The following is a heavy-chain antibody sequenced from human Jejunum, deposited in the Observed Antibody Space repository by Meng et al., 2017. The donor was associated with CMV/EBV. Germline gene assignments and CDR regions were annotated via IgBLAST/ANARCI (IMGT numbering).Heavy chain of an antibody. CDR2: MSYDGNNQ. V-gene: IGHV3-30-3*01. CDR3: ARDDYGDAGAYVDY. J-gene: IGHJ4*02. D-gene: IGHD4-17*01. CDR1: GFTFRNYA. Sequence: SGFTFRNYALHWVRQAAGKGLEWVAVMSYDGNNQYFADSVKGRFTLSRDNSKNTVYLQMNSLRPEDTAVYYCARDDYGDAGAYVDYWGQGTLVTVSS.